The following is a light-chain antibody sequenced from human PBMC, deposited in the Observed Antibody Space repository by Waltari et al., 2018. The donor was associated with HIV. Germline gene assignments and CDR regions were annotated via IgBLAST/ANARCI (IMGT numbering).Light chain of an antibody. Sequence: QSVLTQPPSASGTPGQGVTISCSGSRSNIGSNAVNWYRQLPGTAPKVLNYSNNQRPSGVPDRFSGSKSGTSASLAISGLQSEDDADYYCAAWDDSLNGLLFGGGTKLTVL. J-gene: IGLJ2*01. V-gene: IGLV1-44*01. CDR1: RSNIGSNA. CDR2: SNN. CDR3: AAWDDSLNGLL.